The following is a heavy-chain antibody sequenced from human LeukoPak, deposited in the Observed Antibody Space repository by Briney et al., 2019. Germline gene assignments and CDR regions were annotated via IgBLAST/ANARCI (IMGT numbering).Heavy chain of an antibody. D-gene: IGHD6-19*01. CDR3: ARDPCAIAVAGTDYFDY. Sequence: ASVKVSCKASGYTFTSYGISWVRQAPGQGLEWMGWISAYNGNTNYAQKLQGRVTMTTDTSTSTAYMELRSLRSDDTAVYYCARDPCAIAVAGTDYFDYWGQGTLVTVSS. J-gene: IGHJ4*02. CDR2: ISAYNGNT. CDR1: GYTFTSYG. V-gene: IGHV1-18*01.